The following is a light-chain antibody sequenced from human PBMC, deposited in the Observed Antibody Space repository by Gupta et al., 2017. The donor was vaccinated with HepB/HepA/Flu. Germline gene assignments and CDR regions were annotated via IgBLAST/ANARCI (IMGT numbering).Light chain of an antibody. Sequence: QTVVTQEPSFSVSPGGTVTLTCGLSSGSVSTSNSPSWYQQTPGQAPRTLIYSTNIRSSGVPDRFSGSILGNKAALTITGAQAYDESDYYCVLYMGSGIRVFGGGTKVTVL. J-gene: IGLJ3*02. CDR2: STN. V-gene: IGLV8-61*01. CDR1: SGSVSTSNS. CDR3: VLYMGSGIRV.